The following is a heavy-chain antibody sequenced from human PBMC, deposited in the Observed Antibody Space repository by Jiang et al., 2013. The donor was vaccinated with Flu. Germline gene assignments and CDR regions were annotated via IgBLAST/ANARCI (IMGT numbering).Heavy chain of an antibody. V-gene: IGHV5-51*01. J-gene: IGHJ6*02. CDR2: IYPGDSDT. CDR1: GYSFTSYW. D-gene: IGHD3-22*01. Sequence: GAEVKKPGESLKISCKGSGYSFTSYWIGWVRQMPGKGLEWMGIIYPGDSDTRYSPSFQGQVTISADKSISTAYLQWSSLKASDTAMYYCAREPDSYDSSGYYYYGMDVWGQGTTVTVSS. CDR3: AREPDSYDSSGYYYYGMDV.